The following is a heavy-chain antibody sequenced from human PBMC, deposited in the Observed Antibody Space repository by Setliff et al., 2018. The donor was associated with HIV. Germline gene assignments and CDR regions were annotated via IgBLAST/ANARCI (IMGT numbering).Heavy chain of an antibody. J-gene: IGHJ6*03. D-gene: IGHD3-10*01. Sequence: SVKVSCKASGGTFSRNPISWVRQAPGQGLEWMGGITPIFGTTKYAQKFQGRVTITADESRTTAYLDLNSLRSEDAAVYYCATAGEMATIGYSYYYMGVWGKGTTVTVSS. V-gene: IGHV1-69*13. CDR1: GGTFSRNP. CDR3: ATAGEMATIGYSYYYMGV. CDR2: ITPIFGTT.